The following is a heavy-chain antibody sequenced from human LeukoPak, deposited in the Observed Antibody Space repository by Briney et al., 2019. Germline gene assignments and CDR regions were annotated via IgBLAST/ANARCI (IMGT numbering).Heavy chain of an antibody. Sequence: GGSLRLSCAASGFTFNSYSMHWVRQAPGKGLEWVAVISSDASITYYADSVKGRFTISRDNAKNSLYLQMNSLRAEDTAVYYCAELGITMIGGVWGKGTTVTVSS. D-gene: IGHD3-10*02. CDR2: ISSDASIT. CDR3: AELGITMIGGV. CDR1: GFTFNSYS. J-gene: IGHJ6*04. V-gene: IGHV3-30*04.